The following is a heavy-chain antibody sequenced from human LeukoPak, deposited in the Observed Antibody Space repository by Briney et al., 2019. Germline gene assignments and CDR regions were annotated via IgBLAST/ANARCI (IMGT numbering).Heavy chain of an antibody. Sequence: GGSLRLSCAASGLTFSSYGMTWVRQAPGKGLEWVSAITGTGGGTFYAHAVKGRFTISRDNAKNSLYLQMNGRRAEDTAVYYCARLDSSLRHYGNDYWGQGTLVTVSS. CDR3: ARLDSSLRHYGNDY. CDR2: ITGTGGGT. D-gene: IGHD6-6*01. CDR1: GLTFSSYG. J-gene: IGHJ4*02. V-gene: IGHV3-23*01.